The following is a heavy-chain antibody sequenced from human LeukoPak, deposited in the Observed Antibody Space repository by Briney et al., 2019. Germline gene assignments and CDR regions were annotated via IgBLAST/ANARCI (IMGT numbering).Heavy chain of an antibody. Sequence: PSETLSLTCAVYGGSFSGYYWSWIRQPPGKGLEWIGYIYYSGSTNYNPSLKSRVTISVDTSKNQFSLKLSSVTAADTAVYYCARISAYSSGSLDYWGQGTLVTVSS. D-gene: IGHD6-19*01. CDR3: ARISAYSSGSLDY. CDR2: IYYSGST. J-gene: IGHJ4*02. CDR1: GGSFSGYY. V-gene: IGHV4-59*08.